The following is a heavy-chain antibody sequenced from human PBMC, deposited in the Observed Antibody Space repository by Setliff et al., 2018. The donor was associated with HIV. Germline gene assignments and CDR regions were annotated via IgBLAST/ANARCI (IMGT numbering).Heavy chain of an antibody. CDR2: ISSSGSTT. Sequence: GGSLRLSCAASGFTFSDDYMSWIRQTPGKGLEWISCISSSGSTTYYADSVKGRFTISRDNAKKSLYLQMNSLRAEDTAVYYCARALWTTLAQYDYWGQGTLVTVSS. D-gene: IGHD4-17*01. CDR3: ARALWTTLAQYDY. V-gene: IGHV3-11*04. J-gene: IGHJ4*02. CDR1: GFTFSDDY.